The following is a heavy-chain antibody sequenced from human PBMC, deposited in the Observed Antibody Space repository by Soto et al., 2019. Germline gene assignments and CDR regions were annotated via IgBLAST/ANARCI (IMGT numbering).Heavy chain of an antibody. Sequence: GGSLRLSCTASGFTFGDYAMSWFRQAPGKGLEWVGFIRSKAYGGTTEYAVSVKGRFTISRDDSKSIAYLQMNSLKTEDTAVYYCTRDRADFWSGYSEQYYYYMDVWGKGTTVTVSS. V-gene: IGHV3-49*03. CDR1: GFTFGDYA. CDR3: TRDRADFWSGYSEQYYYYMDV. J-gene: IGHJ6*03. CDR2: IRSKAYGGTT. D-gene: IGHD3-3*01.